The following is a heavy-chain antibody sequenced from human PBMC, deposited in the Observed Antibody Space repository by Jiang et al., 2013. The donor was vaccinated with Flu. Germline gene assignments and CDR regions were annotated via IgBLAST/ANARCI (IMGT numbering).Heavy chain of an antibody. D-gene: IGHD3-3*01. Sequence: DYVVSVRSRITISPDTSKNQVSLQLNSVTPEDTAIYYCARDTPRFLEWLSSDGMDVWGQGTTVTVSS. J-gene: IGHJ6*02. V-gene: IGHV6-1*01. CDR3: ARDTPRFLEWLSSDGMDV.